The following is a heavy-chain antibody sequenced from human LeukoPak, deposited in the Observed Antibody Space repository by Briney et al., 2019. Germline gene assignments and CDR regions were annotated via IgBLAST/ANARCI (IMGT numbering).Heavy chain of an antibody. V-gene: IGHV1-58*01. CDR1: GFTFRTSA. Sequence: ASVKVSCKTSGFTFRTSAVQWVRQGRGQRLEWIGWIIVGSGQTNNIPSLQRRLTITRDLSTSTAYMDLSGLRSEDTAVYFCAAELYGGNSDCCNFEMWGQGTTVTVSS. D-gene: IGHD4-23*01. J-gene: IGHJ3*02. CDR3: AAELYGGNSDCCNFEM. CDR2: IIVGSGQT.